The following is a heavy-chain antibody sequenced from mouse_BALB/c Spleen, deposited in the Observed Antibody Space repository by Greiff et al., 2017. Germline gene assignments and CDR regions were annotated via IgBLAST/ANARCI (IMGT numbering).Heavy chain of an antibody. Sequence: VKLVESGPGLVQPSQSLSITCTVSGFSLTSYGVHWVRQSPGKGLEWLGVIWSGGSTDYNAAFISRLSISKDNSKSQVFFKMNSLQANDTAIYYCARNSGYDYGWFAYWGQGTLVTVSA. CDR2: IWSGGST. CDR3: ARNSGYDYGWFAY. D-gene: IGHD2-4*01. J-gene: IGHJ3*01. CDR1: GFSLTSYG. V-gene: IGHV2-2*02.